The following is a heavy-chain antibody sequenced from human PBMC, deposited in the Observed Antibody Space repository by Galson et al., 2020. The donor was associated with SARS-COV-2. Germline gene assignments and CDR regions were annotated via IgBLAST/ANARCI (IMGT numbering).Heavy chain of an antibody. CDR3: AHRDPGGSSGSFDY. D-gene: IGHD6-13*01. CDR1: GFSLSTSGVG. V-gene: IGHV2-5*02. Sequence: SGPTLVKPTQTLTLTCTFSGFSLSTSGVGVGWIRQPPGKALEWLALIYWDDDKRYSPSLKSRLTITKDTSKNQVVLTMTNMDPVDTATYYCAHRDPGGSSGSFDYWGQGTLVTVSS. J-gene: IGHJ4*02. CDR2: IYWDDDK.